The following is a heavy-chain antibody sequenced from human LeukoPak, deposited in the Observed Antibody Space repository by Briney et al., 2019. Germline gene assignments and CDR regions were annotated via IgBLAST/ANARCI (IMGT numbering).Heavy chain of an antibody. Sequence: SETLSLTCTVSGGSISLYYWSWLRQSAGRGLEWVGRIYSSGSTNYNPALKSRVTMSVDMSKNHFSLKLSSVTAADTAMYYCAREGHSGSQFDHWGQGALVTVSS. CDR2: IYSSGST. CDR3: AREGHSGSQFDH. D-gene: IGHD1-26*01. J-gene: IGHJ4*02. CDR1: GGSISLYY. V-gene: IGHV4-4*07.